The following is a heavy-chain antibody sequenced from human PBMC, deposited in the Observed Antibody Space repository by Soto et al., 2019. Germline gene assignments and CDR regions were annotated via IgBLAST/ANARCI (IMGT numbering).Heavy chain of an antibody. Sequence: EVQLSQSGGGLVQPGGSLRLSCAASGFAFAGYAVTWVRQAPGQGLEWVSAISGGGGSTYYVDSVKGRFSIARDDSKNTVSLQLNSLRVEDTAQYYCAKADGQQWLLPHLDNWGQGTLVTVS. D-gene: IGHD6-19*01. CDR1: GFAFAGYA. CDR3: AKADGQQWLLPHLDN. J-gene: IGHJ4*02. CDR2: ISGGGGST. V-gene: IGHV3-23*01.